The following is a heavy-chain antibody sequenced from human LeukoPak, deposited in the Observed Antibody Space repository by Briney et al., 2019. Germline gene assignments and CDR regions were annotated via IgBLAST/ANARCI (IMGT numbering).Heavy chain of an antibody. CDR2: ISYDGSNK. CDR3: VRDRVSYGMDV. CDR1: GFTFSSYA. J-gene: IGHJ6*02. V-gene: IGHV3-30*14. Sequence: PGGSLRLSCAASGFTFSSYAMHWVRQAPGKGLEWVAVISYDGSNKYYADSVKGRFTISRDNSENTLYLQMDSLRAEDTAVYYCVRDRVSYGMDVWGQGTTVIVSS. D-gene: IGHD3-10*01.